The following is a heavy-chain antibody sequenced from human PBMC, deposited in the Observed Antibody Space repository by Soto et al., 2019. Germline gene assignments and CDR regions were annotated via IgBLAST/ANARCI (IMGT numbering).Heavy chain of an antibody. Sequence: QVQLVQSGAEVKKPGASVKVSCKASGYTFTSYDINWVRQATGQGLEWMGWMHPNSGNTGHAQKSQGRVTMTRNTSISTAYMEPSSLRSEDMAVYYCARERAAAGTGGFDPWGQGTLVTVSS. D-gene: IGHD6-13*01. CDR2: MHPNSGNT. CDR1: GYTFTSYD. CDR3: ARERAAAGTGGFDP. J-gene: IGHJ5*02. V-gene: IGHV1-8*01.